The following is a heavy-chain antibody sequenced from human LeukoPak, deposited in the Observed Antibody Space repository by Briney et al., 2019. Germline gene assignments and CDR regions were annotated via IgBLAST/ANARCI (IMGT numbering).Heavy chain of an antibody. CDR3: TRGILGSYYFDL. Sequence: SETLSLTCAVFGGSFSGYYWSWVRQPPGKGLEWIGEIHYEGSTSCKPSLRSRATISGDTSDNHFSLKLNSVTAADTAVYYCTRGILGSYYFDLWGRGTLVTVSS. CDR2: IHYEGST. D-gene: IGHD3-16*01. J-gene: IGHJ2*01. V-gene: IGHV4-34*01. CDR1: GGSFSGYY.